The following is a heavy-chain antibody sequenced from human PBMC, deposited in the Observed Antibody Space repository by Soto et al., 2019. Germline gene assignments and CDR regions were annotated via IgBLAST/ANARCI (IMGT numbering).Heavy chain of an antibody. D-gene: IGHD2-2*02. CDR2: IYHSGST. Sequence: SETLSLTCAVSGGSISSSNWWSWVRQPPGKGLEWIGEIYHSGSTNYNPSLKSRVTISVDKSKNQFSLKLGSVTAADTAVYYCAGYCSSTSCYSGDYWGQGTLVTVSS. J-gene: IGHJ4*02. CDR3: AGYCSSTSCYSGDY. V-gene: IGHV4-4*02. CDR1: GGSISSSNW.